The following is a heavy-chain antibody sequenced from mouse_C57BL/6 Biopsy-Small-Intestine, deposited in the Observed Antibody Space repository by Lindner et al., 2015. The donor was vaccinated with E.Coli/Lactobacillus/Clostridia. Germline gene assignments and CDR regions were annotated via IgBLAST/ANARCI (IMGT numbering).Heavy chain of an antibody. CDR1: GYTFTGKW. J-gene: IGHJ3*01. CDR2: ILPGSGGT. CDR3: ARGRGFYDGYYGGFAY. V-gene: IGHV1-9*01. Sequence: VQLQESGAELMKPGASVKLSRKATGYTFTGKWIEWVKQRPGHGLEWIGEILPGSGGTNYNEKFKDKATFTADTSSNTAYMQLSSLTTEDSAIYYCARGRGFYDGYYGGFAYWGQGTLVTVSA. D-gene: IGHD2-3*01.